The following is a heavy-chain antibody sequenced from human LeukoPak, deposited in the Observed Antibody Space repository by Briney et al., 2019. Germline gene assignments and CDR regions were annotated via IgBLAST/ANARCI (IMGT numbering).Heavy chain of an antibody. V-gene: IGHV4-38-2*01. CDR2: IYHSGTT. CDR3: ARHYQTVSYYFDY. D-gene: IGHD1-26*01. CDR1: GYSISGGYY. J-gene: IGHJ4*02. Sequence: SETLSLTCAVSGYSISGGYYWGWIRQPPGKGLEWIGSIYHSGTTYYSPSLKSRVTISVDTSKNQFSLKLNSVTAADTAVYYCARHYQTVSYYFDYWGQGTLVTVSS.